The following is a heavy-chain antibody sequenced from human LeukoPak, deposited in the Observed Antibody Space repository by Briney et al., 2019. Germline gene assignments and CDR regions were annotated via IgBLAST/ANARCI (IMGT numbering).Heavy chain of an antibody. Sequence: ASVKVSCKASGGTFCSYAISWVRQAPGLGLEWMGGIIPIFGTANYAQKFQGRVTITTDESTSTAYMELSSLRSEDTAVYYCARGQHYCSGGSCYWFDPWGQGTLVTVSS. CDR1: GGTFCSYA. J-gene: IGHJ5*02. CDR2: IIPIFGTA. CDR3: ARGQHYCSGGSCYWFDP. D-gene: IGHD2-15*01. V-gene: IGHV1-69*05.